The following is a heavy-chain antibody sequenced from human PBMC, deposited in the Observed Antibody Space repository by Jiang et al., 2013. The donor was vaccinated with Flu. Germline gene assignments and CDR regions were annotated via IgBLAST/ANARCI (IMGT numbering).Heavy chain of an antibody. V-gene: IGHV1-2*02. CDR3: AKVTPSTFDP. CDR1: FIGLY. Sequence: FIGLYLHWVRQAPGQGLEWMGWINPDSGDTKFAQSFQGRVTMTWDTSISTAYMELSRLRSDDTAVYYCAKVTPSTFDPWGQGSLVTVSS. D-gene: IGHD2/OR15-2a*01. CDR2: INPDSGDT. J-gene: IGHJ5*02.